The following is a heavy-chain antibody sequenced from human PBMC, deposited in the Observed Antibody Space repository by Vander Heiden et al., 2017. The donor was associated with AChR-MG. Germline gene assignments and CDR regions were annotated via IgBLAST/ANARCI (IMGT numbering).Heavy chain of an antibody. CDR2: IYYSGST. V-gene: IGHV4-39*01. D-gene: IGHD4-17*01. J-gene: IGHJ3*02. Sequence: QLQLQESGPRLVKPSETLSPTCTVSGGPVSSSSYYWGWIRQPPGKGLEWIGSIYYSGSTYYNPSLKSRVTISVDTSKNQFSLKLSSVTAADTAVYYCARHLTTVTTNHAFDIWGQGTMVTVSS. CDR1: GGPVSSSSYY. CDR3: ARHLTTVTTNHAFDI.